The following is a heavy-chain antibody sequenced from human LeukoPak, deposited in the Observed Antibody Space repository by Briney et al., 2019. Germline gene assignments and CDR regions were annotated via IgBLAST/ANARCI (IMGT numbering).Heavy chain of an antibody. CDR3: AKVAVLTMVRGPIIFDY. D-gene: IGHD3-10*01. Sequence: GGSLRLSCAASGFTFSSYGMHWVRQAPGKGLEWVAVISYDGSNKYYADSVKGRFTISRDNSKNTLYLQMNSLRAEDTAVYYCAKVAVLTMVRGPIIFDYWGQGTLVTVSS. CDR1: GFTFSSYG. J-gene: IGHJ4*02. V-gene: IGHV3-30*18. CDR2: ISYDGSNK.